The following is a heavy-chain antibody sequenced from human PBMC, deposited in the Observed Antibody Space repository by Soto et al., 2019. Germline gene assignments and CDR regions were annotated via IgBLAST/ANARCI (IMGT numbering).Heavy chain of an antibody. CDR3: AREVGSIIRGVDHYYFYGMDV. D-gene: IGHD3-3*01. Sequence: QVQLVQSGAEVKKPGSSVKVSCKTSGGTFTTYHISWVRQAPGQGLEWMGGIIPASGTAKYAEKFQGRVTMTADESTSTVYIELRSLRAQETAIYYCAREVGSIIRGVDHYYFYGMDVWGPGTAVTVSS. J-gene: IGHJ6*02. CDR1: GGTFTTYH. CDR2: IIPASGTA. V-gene: IGHV1-69*01.